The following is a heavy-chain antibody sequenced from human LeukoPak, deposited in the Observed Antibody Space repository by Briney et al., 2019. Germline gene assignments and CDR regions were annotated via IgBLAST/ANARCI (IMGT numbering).Heavy chain of an antibody. D-gene: IGHD3-10*01. CDR2: INQSGST. CDR3: ARGASGDSGSLDY. Sequence: SETLSLTCAVYGGSFSGYYWNWIRQSPGKGLEWIGEINQSGSTSYNPSLKSRVTISVDTSKNQFSLKLSSVTAADTAVYYCARGASGDSGSLDYWGQGTLVTVSS. V-gene: IGHV4-34*01. J-gene: IGHJ4*02. CDR1: GGSFSGYY.